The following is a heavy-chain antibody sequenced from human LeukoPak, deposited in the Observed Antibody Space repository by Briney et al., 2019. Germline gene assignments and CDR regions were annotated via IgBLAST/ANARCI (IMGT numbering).Heavy chain of an antibody. CDR1: GLTFSSYW. Sequence: PGGSLRLSCAASGLTFSSYWMSWVRQAPGKGLEWVANIKRDGSERYYVDSVKGRFTISRDNAKNSLYLQMNSLRAEDTALYYCARTSPTSHFDFWGQGTLVTVSS. CDR3: ARTSPTSHFDF. J-gene: IGHJ4*02. V-gene: IGHV3-7*01. CDR2: IKRDGSER. D-gene: IGHD3-16*01.